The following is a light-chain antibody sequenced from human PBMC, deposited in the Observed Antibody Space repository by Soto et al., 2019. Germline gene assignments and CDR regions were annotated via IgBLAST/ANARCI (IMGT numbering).Light chain of an antibody. CDR1: SSDVGGYNY. CDR2: EVT. V-gene: IGLV2-8*01. Sequence: QSVLTQPPSASGSPGQSVTISCTGTSSDVGGYNYVSCYQQHPGKAPKLTIYEVTKRPSGVPDRFSGSKSASTASLTVSGLQAEDESDYYCSPHAGPDNFYVFGNGIKVSVL. J-gene: IGLJ1*01. CDR3: SPHAGPDNFYV.